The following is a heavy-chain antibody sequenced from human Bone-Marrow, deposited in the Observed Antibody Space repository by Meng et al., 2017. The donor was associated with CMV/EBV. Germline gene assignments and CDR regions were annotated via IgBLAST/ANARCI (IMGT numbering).Heavy chain of an antibody. CDR1: GFTFSNAW. J-gene: IGHJ6*02. Sequence: GGSLRLSCAASGFTFSNAWMSWVRQAPGKGLEWVGRIKSKTDGGTTDYAAPVKGRFTISRDDSKNTLYLQMNSLKTEDTAVYYCTSQSVFWIEYGYYYYGMDVWGQGTTVTVSS. CDR3: TSQSVFWIEYGYYYYGMDV. D-gene: IGHD3-3*01. CDR2: IKSKTDGGTT. V-gene: IGHV3-15*01.